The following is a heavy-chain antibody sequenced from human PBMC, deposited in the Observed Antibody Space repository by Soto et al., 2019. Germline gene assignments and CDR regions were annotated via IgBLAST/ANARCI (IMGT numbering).Heavy chain of an antibody. CDR2: ISSSSSPI. D-gene: IGHD3-10*01. J-gene: IGHJ4*02. Sequence: GGSLRLSCAASGFTFSSYSMNWVRQAPGKGLEWVSYISSSSSPIYYAESVKGRFTISRDNAKNSLYLQMNSLRAEDTAVYYCARDGPLRRGYWGQGTLVTVSS. CDR1: GFTFSSYS. CDR3: ARDGPLRRGY. V-gene: IGHV3-48*01.